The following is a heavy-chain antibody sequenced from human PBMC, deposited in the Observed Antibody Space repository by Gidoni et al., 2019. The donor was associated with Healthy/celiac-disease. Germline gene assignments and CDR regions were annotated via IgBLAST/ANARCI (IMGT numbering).Heavy chain of an antibody. CDR3: ARGMNGGDYVPHLVGSF. CDR1: GFTFSSYA. CDR2: ISYDGSNK. J-gene: IGHJ4*02. D-gene: IGHD4-17*01. V-gene: IGHV3-30-3*01. Sequence: QVQLVESGGGVVQPGRSLRLSCAASGFTFSSYAMHWVRQAPGKGLEWVAVISYDGSNKYYADSVKGRFTISRDNSKNTLYLQMNSLRAEDTAVYYCARGMNGGDYVPHLVGSFWGQGTLVTVSS.